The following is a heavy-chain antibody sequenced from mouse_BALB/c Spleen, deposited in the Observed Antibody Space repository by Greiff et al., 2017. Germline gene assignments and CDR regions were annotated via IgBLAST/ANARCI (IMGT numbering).Heavy chain of an antibody. CDR2: INPSTGYT. V-gene: IGHV1-7*01. CDR3: AFDSYYAMDY. CDR1: GYTFTSYW. J-gene: IGHJ4*01. Sequence: VQLQQSGAELAKPGASVTMSCKASGYTFTSYWMHWVKQRPGQGLEWIGYINPSTGYTEYNQKFKDKATLTADKSSSTAYMQLSSLTSEDSAVYYCAFDSYYAMDYWGQGTSVTVSS.